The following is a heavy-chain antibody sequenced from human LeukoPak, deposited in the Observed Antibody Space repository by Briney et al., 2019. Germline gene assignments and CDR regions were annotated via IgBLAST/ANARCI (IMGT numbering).Heavy chain of an antibody. D-gene: IGHD3-10*01. Sequence: GGSLRLSCAASGFTFSSYWMSWVRQAPGKGLEWVANIKQDGSEKYYVDSVKGRFTISRDNAKNSLYLQMNSLRAEDTAVYYCARDSRHYYGSGSYSDYWGQGTLVTVSS. J-gene: IGHJ4*02. CDR1: GFTFSSYW. CDR3: ARDSRHYYGSGSYSDY. V-gene: IGHV3-7*01. CDR2: IKQDGSEK.